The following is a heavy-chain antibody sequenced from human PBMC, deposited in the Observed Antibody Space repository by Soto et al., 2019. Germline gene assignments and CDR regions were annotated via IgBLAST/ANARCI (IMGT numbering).Heavy chain of an antibody. Sequence: GPTLVNPTQTLTLTCTFSGFSLSTTGMRVSWIRQPTGKALEWLARIDWDDDKFYSTSLRTRLTISKDTSNNQVVLTMTNMDPVDTATYYCARAPHSSSWYGDYFDYWGQGTLVT. V-gene: IGHV2-70*04. CDR3: ARAPHSSSWYGDYFDY. D-gene: IGHD6-13*01. CDR1: GFSLSTTGMR. J-gene: IGHJ4*02. CDR2: IDWDDDK.